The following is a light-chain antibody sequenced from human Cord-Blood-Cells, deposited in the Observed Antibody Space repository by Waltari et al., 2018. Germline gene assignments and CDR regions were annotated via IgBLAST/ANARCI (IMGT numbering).Light chain of an antibody. CDR2: DVS. CDR1: SRDVGGYHY. Sequence: QSALTQPRSVSGSPGQSVTISCTGTSRDVGGYHYVSWYQQHPGKAPKLMIYDVSKRPSGVPDRFSGSKSGNTASLTISGLQAEDEADYYCCSYAGSYTHYVFGTGTKVTVL. CDR3: CSYAGSYTHYV. V-gene: IGLV2-11*01. J-gene: IGLJ1*01.